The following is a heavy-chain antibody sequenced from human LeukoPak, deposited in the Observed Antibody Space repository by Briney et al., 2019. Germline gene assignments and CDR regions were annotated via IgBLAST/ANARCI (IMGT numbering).Heavy chain of an antibody. V-gene: IGHV1-8*01. J-gene: IGHJ4*02. CDR1: GYTFTSYD. CDR3: ARGSDILTGYPTDY. Sequence: GASVKVSCKASGYTFTSYDINWVRQATGQGLEWMGWMNPNSGNTGYAQKFQGRVTMTRNTSISTAYMELSSLRSEDTAVYYCARGSDILTGYPTDYWGQGTLVTVSS. CDR2: MNPNSGNT. D-gene: IGHD3-9*01.